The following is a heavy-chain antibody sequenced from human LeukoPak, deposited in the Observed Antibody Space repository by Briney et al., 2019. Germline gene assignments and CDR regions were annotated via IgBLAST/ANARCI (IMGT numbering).Heavy chain of an antibody. CDR3: ARSPAYCGGDCYSGYFDY. CDR1: GFTVSSNY. CDR2: IYSGGST. V-gene: IGHV3-53*01. J-gene: IGHJ4*02. Sequence: GGSLRLSCAASGFTVSSNYMSWVRQAPGKGLEWVSVIYSGGSTYYADSVKGRFTISRDNSKNTLYLQMNSLRAEDTAVYYCARSPAYCGGDCYSGYFDYWGQGTLVTVSS. D-gene: IGHD2-21*02.